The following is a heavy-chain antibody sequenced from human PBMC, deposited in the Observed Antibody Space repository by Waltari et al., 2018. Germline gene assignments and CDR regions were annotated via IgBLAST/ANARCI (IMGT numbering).Heavy chain of an antibody. D-gene: IGHD3-3*01. V-gene: IGHV1-18*01. CDR3: ARERHRLMEEGYLMALDP. J-gene: IGHJ5*02. CDR2: SSGNNGHT. CDR1: GYHFSDYG. Sequence: QIQLVQSGAEVKKPGASVKVPCKASGYHFSDYGIPWVRQAPGQGLEWMGWSSGNNGHTNHAQKFQGRLIMTEDTSATTVYMELTYLTSDDTAVYYCARERHRLMEEGYLMALDPWGQGTLVTVSS.